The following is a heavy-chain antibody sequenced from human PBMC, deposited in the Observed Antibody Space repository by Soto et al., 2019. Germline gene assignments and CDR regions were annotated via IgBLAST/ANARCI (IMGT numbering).Heavy chain of an antibody. D-gene: IGHD3-10*01. Sequence: GESLKISCKGSGYSFTSYWIGWVRQMPGKGLEWMGIIYPGDSDTRYSPSFQGQVTISADKSISTAYLQWSSLKASDTAMYYCARLKLLWFGGTDAFDIWGQGTMVTVSS. CDR2: IYPGDSDT. V-gene: IGHV5-51*01. J-gene: IGHJ3*02. CDR3: ARLKLLWFGGTDAFDI. CDR1: GYSFTSYW.